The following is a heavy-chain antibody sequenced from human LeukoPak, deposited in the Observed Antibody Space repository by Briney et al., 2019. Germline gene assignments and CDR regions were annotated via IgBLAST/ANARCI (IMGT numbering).Heavy chain of an antibody. D-gene: IGHD3-10*02. Sequence: PGRSLRLSCAASGFTSSSYSMIWVRQAPGKGLEWVSYISSSGSTIYYADSVKGRFTISRDNAKNSLYLQMNSLRAEDTAVYYCAELGITMIGGVWGKGTTVTISS. CDR1: GFTSSSYS. CDR2: ISSSGSTI. J-gene: IGHJ6*04. V-gene: IGHV3-48*04. CDR3: AELGITMIGGV.